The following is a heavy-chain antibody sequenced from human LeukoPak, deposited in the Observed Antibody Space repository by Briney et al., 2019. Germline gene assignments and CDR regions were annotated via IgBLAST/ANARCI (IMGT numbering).Heavy chain of an antibody. CDR2: ISGNSGSI. D-gene: IGHD6-19*01. CDR3: AKASIAVAGPAYFDY. V-gene: IGHV3-9*03. J-gene: IGHJ4*02. CDR1: GFTFDDYA. Sequence: GGSLRLSCAASGFTFDDYAMHWVRQAPGKGLEWVSGISGNSGSIGYADSVKGRFTISRDNAKTSLYLQMNSLRAEDMALYYCAKASIAVAGPAYFDYWGQGTLVTVSS.